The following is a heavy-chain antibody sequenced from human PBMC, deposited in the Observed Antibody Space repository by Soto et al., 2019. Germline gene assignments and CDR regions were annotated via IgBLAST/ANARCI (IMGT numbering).Heavy chain of an antibody. V-gene: IGHV3-30*18. CDR3: AKDAYTPIRTTAHDSGGLDH. CDR1: GFTFRFYD. J-gene: IGHJ4*02. D-gene: IGHD4-4*01. CDR2: ISRDGNNK. Sequence: QVQLVESGGGVVQPGRSLRLSCATSGFTFRFYDMHWVRQAPGKGLEWVAIISRDGNNKDYGDSVKGRFTISRDNSKNTLYLQMNSLRGEHTAVYYCAKDAYTPIRTTAHDSGGLDHWGRGTLVTVSS.